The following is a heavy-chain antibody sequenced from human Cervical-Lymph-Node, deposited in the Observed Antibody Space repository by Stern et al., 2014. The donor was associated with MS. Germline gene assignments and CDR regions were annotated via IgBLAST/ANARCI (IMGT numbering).Heavy chain of an antibody. CDR3: ATSTASDAFDI. Sequence: VQLVESGGGVVQPGRSLRLSCVASGLTFSTSVMHWVRQAPGKGLEWVAVVWNDGSKENFTASVKGRFSTSRDTAKNTLHLQMSSLRAEDTAVYFCATSTASDAFDIWGQGTLVTVSS. J-gene: IGHJ3*02. D-gene: IGHD2/OR15-2a*01. V-gene: IGHV3-33*01. CDR1: GLTFSTSV. CDR2: VWNDGSKE.